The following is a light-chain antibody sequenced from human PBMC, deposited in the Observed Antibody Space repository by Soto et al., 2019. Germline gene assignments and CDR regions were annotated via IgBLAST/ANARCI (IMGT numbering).Light chain of an antibody. CDR1: SSDVGGYNY. CDR2: EVS. V-gene: IGLV2-8*01. J-gene: IGLJ2*01. CDR3: SSSAGSNPL. Sequence: QSALTQPPSASGSPGQSVTISCTGTSSDVGGYNYVSWYQQHPGKAPKLMIYEVSMRPSGVPDRFSGSKSGNTASLTVSGLQADDEADYYCSSSAGSNPLFGGGTKVTVL.